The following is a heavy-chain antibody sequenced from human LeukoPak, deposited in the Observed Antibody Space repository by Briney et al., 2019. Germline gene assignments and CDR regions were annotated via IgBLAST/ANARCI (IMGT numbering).Heavy chain of an antibody. CDR1: GGSFSGYY. Sequence: SETLSLTCAVYGGSFSGYYWSWIRQPPGKGLEWIGEINHSGSTNYNPSLKSRVTISVDTSKNQFSLKLSSVIAADTAVYYCARERTTVTTPTEAFDIWGQGTMVTVPS. D-gene: IGHD4-17*01. CDR3: ARERTTVTTPTEAFDI. CDR2: INHSGST. V-gene: IGHV4-34*01. J-gene: IGHJ3*02.